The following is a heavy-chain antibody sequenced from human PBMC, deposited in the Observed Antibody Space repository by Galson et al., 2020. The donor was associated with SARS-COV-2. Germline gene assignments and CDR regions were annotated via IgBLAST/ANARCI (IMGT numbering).Heavy chain of an antibody. D-gene: IGHD3-22*01. CDR1: GGSVSGGDFR. CDR3: ARERMSQGYDDSGYYYVVAADI. V-gene: IGHV4-61*08. Sequence: SQTLSLTCSVSGGSVSGGDFRWSWIRQSPDKRLEWIGFIFDSGKPNYNPSLRGRLTISIDTSKNQFSLTLSSATAVDTAVYFCARERMSQGYDDSGYYYVVAADIWGQGTTVTVSS. J-gene: IGHJ3*02. CDR2: IFDSGKP.